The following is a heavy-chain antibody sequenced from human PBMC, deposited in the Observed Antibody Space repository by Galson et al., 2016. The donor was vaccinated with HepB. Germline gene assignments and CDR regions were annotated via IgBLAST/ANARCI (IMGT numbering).Heavy chain of an antibody. J-gene: IGHJ6*04. Sequence: SLRLSCAASGFTFRNYGMTLVRQAPGKGLEVVPSISRSGDSTDYADSVKARFTISRDNSKNTLSLQMNSLKAADTAIYYCVQWSPAPAVWGKGTTVNVSS. V-gene: IGHV3-23*01. CDR3: VQWSPAPAV. CDR2: ISRSGDST. D-gene: IGHD3-3*01. CDR1: GFTFRNYG.